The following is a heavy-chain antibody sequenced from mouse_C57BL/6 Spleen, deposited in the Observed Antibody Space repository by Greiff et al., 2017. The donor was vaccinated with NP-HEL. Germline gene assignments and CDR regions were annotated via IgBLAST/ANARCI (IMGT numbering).Heavy chain of an antibody. D-gene: IGHD1-1*01. V-gene: IGHV1-19*01. CDR2: INPYNGGT. CDR3: AKSPLGYGSSYYDY. Sequence: EVHLVESGPVLVKPGASVKMSCKASGYTFTDYYMNWVKQSHGKSLEWIGVINPYNGGTSYNQKFKGKATLTVDKSSSTAYMELNSLTSEDSAVYYCAKSPLGYGSSYYDYWGQGTTLTVSS. J-gene: IGHJ2*01. CDR1: GYTFTDYY.